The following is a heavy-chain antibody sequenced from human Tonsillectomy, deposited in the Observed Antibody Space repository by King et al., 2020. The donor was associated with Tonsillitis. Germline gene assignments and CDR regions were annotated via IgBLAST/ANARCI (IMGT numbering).Heavy chain of an antibody. J-gene: IGHJ2*01. D-gene: IGHD3-22*01. V-gene: IGHV4-39*01. CDR1: GGSISSSSYY. CDR3: ARLSYYSDSSGYSYWYFDL. CDR2: IYYSGSN. Sequence: LQLQESGPGLVKPSETLSLTCTVSGGSISSSSYYWGWIRQPPGKGLEGIGRIYYSGSNYYNPSLKSPVTISVDTSKNQFSLKPISVTAADTAVYYCARLSYYSDSSGYSYWYFDLWGRGTLVTVSS.